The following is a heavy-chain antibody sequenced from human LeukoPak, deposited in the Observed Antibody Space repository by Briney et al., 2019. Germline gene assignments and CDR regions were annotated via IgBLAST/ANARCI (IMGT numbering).Heavy chain of an antibody. CDR2: MNPNSGNT. V-gene: IGHV1-8*03. D-gene: IGHD3-22*01. CDR1: GYTFTSYD. CDR3: ARGNDSSGYPYGY. J-gene: IGHJ4*02. Sequence: ASVKVSCKASGYTFTSYDINWVRQATGQGLEWMGWMNPNSGNTGYAQKFQGRVTITRNTSISTAYMELSSLRSEDTAVYYCARGNDSSGYPYGYWGQGTLVTVSS.